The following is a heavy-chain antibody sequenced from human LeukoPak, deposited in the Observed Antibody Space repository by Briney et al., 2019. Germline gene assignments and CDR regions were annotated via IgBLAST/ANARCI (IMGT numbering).Heavy chain of an antibody. D-gene: IGHD6-19*01. CDR3: ARVRAVAGPFDY. CDR2: INPNSGGT. J-gene: IGHJ4*02. Sequence: ASVKVSCKSSGYTFRDYFLHWVRQAPGQGLEWMGWINPNSGGTNYAQKFQGRVTMTRDTSISTAYMELSRLRSDDTAVYYCARVRAVAGPFDYWGQGTLVTVSS. CDR1: GYTFRDYF. V-gene: IGHV1-2*02.